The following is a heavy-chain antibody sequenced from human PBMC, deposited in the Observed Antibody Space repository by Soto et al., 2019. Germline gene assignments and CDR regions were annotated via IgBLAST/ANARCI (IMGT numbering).Heavy chain of an antibody. J-gene: IGHJ6*02. CDR1: GFIFSNYD. CDR3: AREGSVSSSDYYAYYYGMDV. D-gene: IGHD3-10*01. Sequence: VHLVESGGGLVQPGGSLRLSCAASGFIFSNYDINWVRQAPGKGPEWISHISSSGGIIYYADSVKGRFTISRDNAKNSLYLQMNSLRGEDTAVYYCAREGSVSSSDYYAYYYGMDVWGQGTTVTVSS. CDR2: ISSSGGII. V-gene: IGHV3-48*03.